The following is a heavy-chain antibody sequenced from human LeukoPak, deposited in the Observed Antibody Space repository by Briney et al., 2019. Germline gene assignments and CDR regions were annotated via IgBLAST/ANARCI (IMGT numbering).Heavy chain of an antibody. D-gene: IGHD6-13*01. CDR3: VSTAAGTNYYYYMDV. CDR2: IYHSGST. V-gene: IGHV4-38-2*02. CDR1: GYSISSGYY. Sequence: SETLSLTCTVSGYSISSGYYWGWIRQPPGKGLEWIGSIYHSGSTYYNPSLKSRVTISVDTSKNQFSLKLSSVTAADTAVYYCVSTAAGTNYYYYMDVWGKGTTVTVSS. J-gene: IGHJ6*03.